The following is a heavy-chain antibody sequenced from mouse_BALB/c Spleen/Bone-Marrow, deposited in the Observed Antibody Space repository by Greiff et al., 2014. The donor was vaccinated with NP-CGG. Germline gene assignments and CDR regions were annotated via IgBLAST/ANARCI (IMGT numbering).Heavy chain of an antibody. CDR2: IYPNNGGT. Sequence: SGPELVKPGASVKISCKASGYTFTDYNMHWVKQSHGKSLELIGYIYPNNGGTGYNQKFKSKATVTADNSSSTAYMELRSLASEDSAVYYCARRGSPYYFDYWGQGTTLTVSS. J-gene: IGHJ2*01. CDR1: GYTFTDYN. D-gene: IGHD1-1*02. CDR3: ARRGSPYYFDY. V-gene: IGHV1S29*02.